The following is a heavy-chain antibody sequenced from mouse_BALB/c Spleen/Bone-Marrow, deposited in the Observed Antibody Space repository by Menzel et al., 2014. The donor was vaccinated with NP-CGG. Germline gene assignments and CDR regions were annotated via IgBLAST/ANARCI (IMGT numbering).Heavy chain of an antibody. J-gene: IGHJ3*01. D-gene: IGHD2-4*01. V-gene: IGHV1S34*01. CDR2: ISCYNGAT. CDR3: ASPIYYDSWFAY. CDR1: GYSFTGYY. Sequence: LVKTEASVKISCKASGYSFTGYYIHWVKQSHGKSLEWIGYISCYNGATSYNQKFKGKATFTVDTSSSTAYVQFNSLTSEDSAVYYCASPIYYDSWFAYWGQGTLVTVSA.